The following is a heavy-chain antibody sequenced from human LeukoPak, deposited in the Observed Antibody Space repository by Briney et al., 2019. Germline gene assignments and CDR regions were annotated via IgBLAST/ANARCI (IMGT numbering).Heavy chain of an antibody. CDR3: ARELRGDIVDPWLQFRRGVIDY. V-gene: IGHV1-2*02. Sequence: ASVKVSCKASGYTFTGYYMHWVRQAPGQGLEWMGWINPHSGDTDYAQKFQGRVTMTRDTSISTAYMELSRLRSDDTAVYYCARELRGDIVDPWLQFRRGVIDYWGQGTLVTVSS. CDR1: GYTFTGYY. J-gene: IGHJ4*02. D-gene: IGHD5-24*01. CDR2: INPHSGDT.